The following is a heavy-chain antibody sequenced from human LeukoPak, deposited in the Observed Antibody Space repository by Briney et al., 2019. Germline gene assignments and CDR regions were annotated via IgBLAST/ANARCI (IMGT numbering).Heavy chain of an antibody. Sequence: PSETLSLTCTVSGGSISSGSYYWNWIRQPAGKGLEWIGRIYTSGSTNYNPSLKSRVTISVDTSKNQFSLKLSSVTAADTAVYYCARARSGIAGFDPWGQGTLVTVSS. D-gene: IGHD6-13*01. V-gene: IGHV4-61*02. CDR3: ARARSGIAGFDP. CDR1: GGSISSGSYY. CDR2: IYTSGST. J-gene: IGHJ5*02.